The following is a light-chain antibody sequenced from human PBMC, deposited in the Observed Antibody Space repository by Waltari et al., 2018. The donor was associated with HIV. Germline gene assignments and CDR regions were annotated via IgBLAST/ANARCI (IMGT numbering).Light chain of an antibody. CDR3: QQYGSSPFT. Sequence: EILLTQSPGTLSLSPGDRATLSCRASQNIVNGYLAWYQQKPDQAPSLVVYGASSRATGIPDRFRGSGSETDFSLTINRLEPEDFGVYYCQQYGSSPFTFGGGTKVEIK. CDR1: QNIVNGY. CDR2: GAS. J-gene: IGKJ4*01. V-gene: IGKV3-20*01.